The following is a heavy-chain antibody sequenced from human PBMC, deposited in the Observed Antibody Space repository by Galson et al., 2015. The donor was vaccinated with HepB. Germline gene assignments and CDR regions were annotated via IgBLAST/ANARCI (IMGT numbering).Heavy chain of an antibody. Sequence: SLRLSCAASGFTFSSYWMSWVRQAPGKGLEWVANIKEDGSEKYYVDSVKGRFTISRDNAKNSLYLQMNSLRAEDTAVYYCATHDYGDYSSIDYWGQGTLVTVSS. V-gene: IGHV3-7*03. CDR2: IKEDGSEK. CDR3: ATHDYGDYSSIDY. D-gene: IGHD4-17*01. J-gene: IGHJ4*02. CDR1: GFTFSSYW.